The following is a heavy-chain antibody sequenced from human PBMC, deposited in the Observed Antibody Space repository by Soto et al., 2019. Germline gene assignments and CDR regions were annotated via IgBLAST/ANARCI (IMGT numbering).Heavy chain of an antibody. D-gene: IGHD4-4*01. CDR1: GGTFSSYA. J-gene: IGHJ4*02. CDR2: IIPIFGTA. Sequence: ASVKVSCKASGGTFSSYAISWVRQAPGQGLEWMGGIIPIFGTANYAQKFQGRVTITADESTSTAYMELSSLRSEDTAVYYCATSGNSFTPGPYYFDYWGQGTLVTVSS. V-gene: IGHV1-69*13. CDR3: ATSGNSFTPGPYYFDY.